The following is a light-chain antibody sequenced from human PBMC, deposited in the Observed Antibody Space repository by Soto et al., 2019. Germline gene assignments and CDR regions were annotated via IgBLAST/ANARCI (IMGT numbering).Light chain of an antibody. V-gene: IGLV1-47*01. Sequence: QPVLTQPPSASGPPGQRVTISCSGSTSNIGSNYVYWYQQLPGTAPKLLIYRNNQRPSGVPDRFSGFKSGTSASLAISGLRSEDEADYHCAAWDDSLSGVVFGGGTKLTVL. CDR1: TSNIGSNY. CDR2: RNN. J-gene: IGLJ3*02. CDR3: AAWDDSLSGVV.